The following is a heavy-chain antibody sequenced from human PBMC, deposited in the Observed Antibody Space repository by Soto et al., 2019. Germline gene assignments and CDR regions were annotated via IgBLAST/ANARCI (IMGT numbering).Heavy chain of an antibody. CDR1: GFTFSSYA. J-gene: IGHJ6*03. V-gene: IGHV3-23*01. D-gene: IGHD3-3*01. CDR2: ISGSGGST. Sequence: GGSLRLSCAASGFTFSSYAMSWVRQAPGKGLEWVSAISGSGGSTYYADSVKGRFTISRDNSKNTLYLQMNSLRAEDTAVYYCAKCRITIFGVVTTGYYYMDVWGKGTTVTVSS. CDR3: AKCRITIFGVVTTGYYYMDV.